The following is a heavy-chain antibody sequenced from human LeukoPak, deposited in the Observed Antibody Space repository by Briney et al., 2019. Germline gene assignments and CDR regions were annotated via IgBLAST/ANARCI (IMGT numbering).Heavy chain of an antibody. J-gene: IGHJ4*02. CDR1: GGSISSYY. CDR2: IYYSGST. V-gene: IGHV4-59*01. Sequence: SETLSLTCTVSGGSISSYYWSWIRQPPGKGLEWIGYIYYSGSTNYNPSLKSRVTISVDTSKNQFSLKLSSVTAADTAVYYCAAAGSSGYYGDYWGQGTLVTVSS. D-gene: IGHD3-22*01. CDR3: AAAGSSGYYGDY.